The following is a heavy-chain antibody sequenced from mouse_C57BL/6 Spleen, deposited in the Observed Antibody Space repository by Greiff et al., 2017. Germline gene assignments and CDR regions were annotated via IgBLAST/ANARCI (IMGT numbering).Heavy chain of an antibody. D-gene: IGHD2-5*01. J-gene: IGHJ3*01. CDR2: IDPETGGT. V-gene: IGHV1-15*01. CDR3: TRSDYSNYPWFAY. CDR1: GYTFTDYE. Sequence: VKLMESGAELVRPGASVTLSCKASGYTFTDYEMHWVKQTPVHGLEWIGAIDPETGGTAYNQKFKGKAILTADKSSSTAYMELRSLTSEDSAVYYCTRSDYSNYPWFAYWGQGTLVTVSA.